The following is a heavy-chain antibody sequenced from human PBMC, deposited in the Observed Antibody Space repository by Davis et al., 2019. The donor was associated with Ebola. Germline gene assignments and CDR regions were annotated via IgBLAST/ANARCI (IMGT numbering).Heavy chain of an antibody. CDR1: GGSISSYY. V-gene: IGHV4-4*07. CDR2: IYTSGST. J-gene: IGHJ6*02. D-gene: IGHD4-17*01. Sequence: PSETLSLTCTVSGGSISSYYWSWIRQPAGKGLEWFGRIYTSGSTNYNPSLKSRVTTSVDTSKNQFSLKLSSVTAADTAVYYCAREAPGLRSYAKNNYYGMDVWGQGTTVTVSS. CDR3: AREAPGLRSYAKNNYYGMDV.